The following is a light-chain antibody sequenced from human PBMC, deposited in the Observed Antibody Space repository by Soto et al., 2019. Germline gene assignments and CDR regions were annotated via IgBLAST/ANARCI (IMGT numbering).Light chain of an antibody. CDR3: MQALQTLFT. J-gene: IGKJ3*01. Sequence: DIVMTQSPLSLPVTPGEPASISCRSSQSLLHSNGYNYLDWYLQKPGQSPQLLIYLGSNRASGVPDRCSGRGSGTDFTLKISRVEAEDVGVYYCMQALQTLFTFGPGTKVDIK. CDR1: QSLLHSNGYNY. V-gene: IGKV2-28*01. CDR2: LGS.